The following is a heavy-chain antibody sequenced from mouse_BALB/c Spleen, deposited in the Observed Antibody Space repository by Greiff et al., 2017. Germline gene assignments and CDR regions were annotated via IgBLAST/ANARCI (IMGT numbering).Heavy chain of an antibody. CDR1: GYAFTNYL. D-gene: IGHD2-14*01. J-gene: IGHJ2*01. V-gene: IGHV1-54*01. Sequence: VQLQQSGAELVRPGTSVKVSCKASGYAFTNYLIEWVKQRPGQGLEWIGVINPGSGGTNYKEKFKGKATLTADKSSSTAYMQLSSLTSDDSAVYFCARGRYGDYLDYWGQGTTLTVSS. CDR2: INPGSGGT. CDR3: ARGRYGDYLDY.